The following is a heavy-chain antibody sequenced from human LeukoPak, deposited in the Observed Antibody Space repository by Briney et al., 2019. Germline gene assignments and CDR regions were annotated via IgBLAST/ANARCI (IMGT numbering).Heavy chain of an antibody. CDR3: ARERTNSIVGATGDFDY. D-gene: IGHD1-26*01. CDR1: GGTFSSYA. V-gene: IGHV1-69*05. J-gene: IGHJ4*02. Sequence: SVKVSCKASGGTFSSYAISWVRQAPGQGLEWMGGIIPIFGTANYAQKFQGRVTITTDESTGTAYMELSSLRSEDTAVYYCARERTNSIVGATGDFDYWGQGTLVTVSS. CDR2: IIPIFGTA.